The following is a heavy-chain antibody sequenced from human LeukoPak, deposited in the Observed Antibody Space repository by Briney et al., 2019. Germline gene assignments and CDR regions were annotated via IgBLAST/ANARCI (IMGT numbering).Heavy chain of an antibody. CDR2: ISGSGGST. CDR1: GFTFSSYA. V-gene: IGHV3-23*01. Sequence: PGGSLRLSCAASGFTFSSYAMSWVRQAPGKGLEWVSAISGSGGSTYYADSVKGRFTISRDNSKNTLYLQMNSLRAEDTAVYYCAKDLRAKKDCSSTSCYEKDYWGQGTLVTVSS. D-gene: IGHD2-2*01. J-gene: IGHJ4*02. CDR3: AKDLRAKKDCSSTSCYEKDY.